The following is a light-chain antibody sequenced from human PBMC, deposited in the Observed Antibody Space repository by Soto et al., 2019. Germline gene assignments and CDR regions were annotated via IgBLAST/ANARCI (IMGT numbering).Light chain of an antibody. CDR2: GAS. CDR1: QSVSFD. J-gene: IGKJ1*01. V-gene: IGKV3-15*01. CDR3: QQYNQWPRT. Sequence: EIVMTQSPATLSVSPGERATLSCRASQSVSFDLAWYQQKPGQAPRLLIYGASIRATGFPARFSGSRSGTEFTLTISSLLPEDFAVYYCQQYNQWPRTFGQGTKVEIK.